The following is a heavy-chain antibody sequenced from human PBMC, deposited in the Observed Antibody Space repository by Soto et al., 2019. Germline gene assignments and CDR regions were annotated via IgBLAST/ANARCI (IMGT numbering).Heavy chain of an antibody. Sequence: GGSLRLSCAASGFTFDDYAMHWVRQAPGKGLEWVSGISWNSGSIGYADSVKGRFTISRDNAKNSLYLQMNSLRAEDTALYYCAKVRPRAEMDIVVVVAASFAHTGGPVRHENFDYWGQGTLVTVSS. CDR2: ISWNSGSI. D-gene: IGHD2-15*01. CDR3: AKVRPRAEMDIVVVVAASFAHTGGPVRHENFDY. J-gene: IGHJ4*02. V-gene: IGHV3-9*01. CDR1: GFTFDDYA.